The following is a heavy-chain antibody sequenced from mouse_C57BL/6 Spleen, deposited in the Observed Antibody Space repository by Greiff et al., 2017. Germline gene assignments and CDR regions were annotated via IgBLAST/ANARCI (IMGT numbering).Heavy chain of an antibody. CDR3: ARGGLYYGSSYEFDY. Sequence: QVQLQQPGAELVKPGASVTLSCKASGYTFTSYWMHWVKQRPGQGLEWIGMIHPNSGSTNYNEKFKSKATLTVDKSSSTAYMQLSSLTSEDSAVYYCARGGLYYGSSYEFDYWGQGTTLTVSS. V-gene: IGHV1-64*01. D-gene: IGHD1-1*01. CDR1: GYTFTSYW. J-gene: IGHJ2*01. CDR2: IHPNSGST.